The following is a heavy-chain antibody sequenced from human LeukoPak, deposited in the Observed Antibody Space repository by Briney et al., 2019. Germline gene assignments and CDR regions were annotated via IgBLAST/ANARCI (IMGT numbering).Heavy chain of an antibody. Sequence: GGSLRLSCTASGFTFGDYAMSWVRQAPGKGLEWVGFIRSKAYGGTTEYAASVKGRFTISRDDSKSIAYLQMNSLKTEDTAVYYCTREVLRPYYFDYWGQGTLVTVSS. CDR2: IRSKAYGGTT. V-gene: IGHV3-49*04. J-gene: IGHJ4*02. CDR3: TREVLRPYYFDY. CDR1: GFTFGDYA. D-gene: IGHD4/OR15-4a*01.